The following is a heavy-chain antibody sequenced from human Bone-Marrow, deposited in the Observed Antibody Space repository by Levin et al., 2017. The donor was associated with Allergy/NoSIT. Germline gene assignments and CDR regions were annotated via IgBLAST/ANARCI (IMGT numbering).Heavy chain of an antibody. V-gene: IGHV3-21*01. CDR1: GFAFSSCN. CDR2: IDATSSYI. CDR3: ARDPNYCTITTCYRDY. D-gene: IGHD2-2*01. J-gene: IGHJ4*02. Sequence: GGSLRLSCAASGFAFSSCNMNWVRQAPGKGLEWVSSIDATSSYIYYADSMKGRFTISRDNAKNSLYLQMNSLRAEDTAVYYCARDPNYCTITTCYRDYWGQGTLVTVSS.